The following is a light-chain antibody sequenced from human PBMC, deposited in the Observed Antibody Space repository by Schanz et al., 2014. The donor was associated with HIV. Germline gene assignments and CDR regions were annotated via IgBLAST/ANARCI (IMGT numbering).Light chain of an antibody. CDR3: SSYTSSSTVV. CDR2: EVS. Sequence: QSALTQPPSVSGSPGQSVTISCTGTSSDIGAYNRVSWYQQSPGTAPKLLIYEVSDRPSGIPDRFSGSKSDNTASLTISGLQPEDEADYYCSSYTSSSTVVFGGGTKLTVL. V-gene: IGLV2-18*02. CDR1: SSDIGAYNR. J-gene: IGLJ2*01.